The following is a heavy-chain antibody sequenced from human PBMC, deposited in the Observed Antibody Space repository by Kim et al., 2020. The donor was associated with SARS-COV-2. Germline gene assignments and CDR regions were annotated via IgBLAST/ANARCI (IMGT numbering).Heavy chain of an antibody. CDR1: GFTFSGSA. D-gene: IGHD3-22*01. CDR2: IRSKANSYAT. Sequence: GGSLRLSCAASGFTFSGSAMHWVRQASGKGLEWVGRIRSKANSYATAYAASVKGRFTISRDDSKNTAYLQMNSLKTEDTAVYYCTSFLSGLLPARGPFDYWGQGTLVTVSS. V-gene: IGHV3-73*01. J-gene: IGHJ4*02. CDR3: TSFLSGLLPARGPFDY.